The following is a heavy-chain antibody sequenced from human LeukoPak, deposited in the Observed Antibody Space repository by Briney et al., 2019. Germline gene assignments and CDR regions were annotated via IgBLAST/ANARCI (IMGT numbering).Heavy chain of an antibody. Sequence: SETLSLTCTVSGGSISSYYWSWIRQPPGKGLEWIGYIYYSGSTNYNPSLKSRVTISLDKSRNQFSLNLNSVSAADTAVYYCARSYFGSGTFNGFDYWGQGTLVTVSS. CDR1: GGSISSYY. J-gene: IGHJ4*02. CDR2: IYYSGST. V-gene: IGHV4-59*12. D-gene: IGHD3-10*01. CDR3: ARSYFGSGTFNGFDY.